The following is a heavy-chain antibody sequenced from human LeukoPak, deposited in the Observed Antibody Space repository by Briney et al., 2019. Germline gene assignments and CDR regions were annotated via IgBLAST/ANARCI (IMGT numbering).Heavy chain of an antibody. J-gene: IGHJ5*02. D-gene: IGHD5-12*01. V-gene: IGHV4-34*01. CDR1: GGSFSGYF. CDR2: INHSGST. CDR3: ARALGSYSSYDYYWFDP. Sequence: PSETLSLTCAVYGGSFSGYFWSWIRQPPGKGLEWIGGINHSGSTNYKPSLKSRVTISADTSKSQFSLKLSSVTAADTAVYYCARALGSYSSYDYYWFDPWGQGTLVTVSS.